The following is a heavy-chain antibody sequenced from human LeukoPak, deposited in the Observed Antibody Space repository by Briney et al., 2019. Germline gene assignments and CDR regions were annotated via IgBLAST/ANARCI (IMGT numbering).Heavy chain of an antibody. D-gene: IGHD2-8*01. CDR3: ARDSAYCTNGVCYQSQDAFDI. CDR2: IIPIFGTA. J-gene: IGHJ3*02. V-gene: IGHV1-69*05. Sequence: SVKVSCKASGGTFSSYAISWVRQAPGQGLEWMGGIIPIFGTANYAQKFQGRVTITTDESTSTAYMELSSLRSEDTAVYYCARDSAYCTNGVCYQSQDAFDIWGQGTMVTVSS. CDR1: GGTFSSYA.